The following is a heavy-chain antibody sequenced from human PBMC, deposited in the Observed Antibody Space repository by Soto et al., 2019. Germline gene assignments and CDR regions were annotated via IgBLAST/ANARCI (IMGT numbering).Heavy chain of an antibody. Sequence: EVQLLESGGSLVQPGGSLRLSCAASGFTFSTFAMNWVRQAPGEGLEWVSSISGSGGNTQYADSVKGRVTISRDNSKNTLYLQMNTLRAEDTAVYYCAKCDVLMTTSGGWCNRFDTWGKGTLVIVSS. D-gene: IGHD2-21*01. CDR1: GFTFSTFA. V-gene: IGHV3-23*01. CDR3: AKCDVLMTTSGGWCNRFDT. CDR2: ISGSGGNT. J-gene: IGHJ5*02.